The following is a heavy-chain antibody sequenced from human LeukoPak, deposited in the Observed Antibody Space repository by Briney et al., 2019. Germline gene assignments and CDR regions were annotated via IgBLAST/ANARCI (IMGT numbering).Heavy chain of an antibody. CDR2: IYTSGST. J-gene: IGHJ3*02. CDR1: GGSISSYF. V-gene: IGHV4-4*09. CDR3: ARAGEEKWSFSGAFDI. D-gene: IGHD3-10*01. Sequence: SETLSLTCTVSGGSISSYFWSWIRQAPGKGLELIGYIYTSGSTNYNPSLKSRVTISVDTSKNQFSLELSSVTAADTAVYYCARAGEEKWSFSGAFDIWGQGTMVTVSS.